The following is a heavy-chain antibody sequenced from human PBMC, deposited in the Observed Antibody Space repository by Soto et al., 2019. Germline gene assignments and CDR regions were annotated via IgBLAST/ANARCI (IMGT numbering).Heavy chain of an antibody. CDR3: AKDKNGYGGNSRYFQH. V-gene: IGHV3-30*18. D-gene: IGHD4-17*01. J-gene: IGHJ1*01. CDR1: GFTFSSYG. CDR2: ISYDGRNK. Sequence: QVQLVESGGGVVQPGRSLRLSCAASGFTFSSYGMHWVRQAPGKGLEWVAVISYDGRNKYYADSVKGRFTISRDNSKNTMYLQMNSLRAEDTAVYYCAKDKNGYGGNSRYFQHWGQGTLVTVSS.